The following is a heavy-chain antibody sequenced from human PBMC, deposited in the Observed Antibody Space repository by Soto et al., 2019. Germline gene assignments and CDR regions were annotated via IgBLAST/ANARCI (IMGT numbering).Heavy chain of an antibody. J-gene: IGHJ5*02. CDR3: ARNVPSTHNCFAL. D-gene: IGHD2-2*01. CDR1: GGSLNSGGYY. CDR2: IYYTGRT. V-gene: IGHV4-31*03. Sequence: QVQLQESGPGLVKPSQTLSLTCTVSGGSLNSGGYYWSWIRQHPGKGLEWIGYIYYTGRTYYNPSLEKRVTFSVDTSKNQFSLKLSSVTAADTAVYYCARNVPSTHNCFALWGHGTLVTVSS.